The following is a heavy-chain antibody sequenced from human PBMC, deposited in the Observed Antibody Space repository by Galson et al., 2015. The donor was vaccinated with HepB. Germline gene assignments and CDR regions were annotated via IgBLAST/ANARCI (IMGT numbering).Heavy chain of an antibody. J-gene: IGHJ6*02. V-gene: IGHV5-10-1*01. Sequence: QSGAEVKKPGESLRISCKGSGYSFTSYWISWVRQMPGKGLEWMGRIDPSDSYTNYSPSFQGHVTISADKSISTAYLQWSSLKASDTAMYYCARPAVTNLIGGYGMDVWGQGTTVTVSS. D-gene: IGHD4-17*01. CDR3: ARPAVTNLIGGYGMDV. CDR1: GYSFTSYW. CDR2: IDPSDSYT.